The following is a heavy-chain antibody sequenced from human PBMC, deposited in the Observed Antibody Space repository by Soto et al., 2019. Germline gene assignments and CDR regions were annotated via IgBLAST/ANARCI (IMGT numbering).Heavy chain of an antibody. CDR1: GFTFNSYA. Sequence: GGSLRLSCAASGFTFNSYAMSWVRQAPGKGLEWVSAMSGSGGSTYYADSGKGRFTISRDNSKNTLYLQMNSLRAEDTAVYYCAKDACGGDCYHSDAVDIWGQGTMVTVSS. J-gene: IGHJ3*02. CDR2: MSGSGGST. V-gene: IGHV3-23*01. D-gene: IGHD2-21*02. CDR3: AKDACGGDCYHSDAVDI.